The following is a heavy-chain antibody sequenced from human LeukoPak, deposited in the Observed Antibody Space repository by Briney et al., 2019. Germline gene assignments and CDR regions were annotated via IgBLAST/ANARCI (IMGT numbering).Heavy chain of an antibody. Sequence: SVKVSCKASGGTFSSYAISWVQQAPGQGLEWMGGIIPIFGTANYAQKFQGRVTITADESTSTAYMELSSLRSEDTAVYYCAFNYGSGSPLDYWGQGTLVTVSS. CDR3: AFNYGSGSPLDY. CDR1: GGTFSSYA. V-gene: IGHV1-69*13. CDR2: IIPIFGTA. D-gene: IGHD3-10*01. J-gene: IGHJ4*02.